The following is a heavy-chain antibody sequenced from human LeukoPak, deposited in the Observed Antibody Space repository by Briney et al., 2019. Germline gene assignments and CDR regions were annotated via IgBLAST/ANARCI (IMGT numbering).Heavy chain of an antibody. CDR1: GFTFSNAW. V-gene: IGHV3-15*01. CDR3: TTGRDEYYYYGMDV. J-gene: IGHJ6*02. D-gene: IGHD3-10*01. CDR2: IKSKTDGGTT. Sequence: GGSLRLSCAASGFTFSNAWVSWVRQAPGKGLEWVGRIKSKTDGGTTDYAAPVKGRFTISRDDSKNTLYLQMNSLKTEDTAVYYCTTGRDEYYYYGMDVWGQGTTVTVSS.